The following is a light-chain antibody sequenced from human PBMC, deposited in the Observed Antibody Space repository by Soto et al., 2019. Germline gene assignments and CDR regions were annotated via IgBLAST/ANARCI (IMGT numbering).Light chain of an antibody. CDR2: DAS. CDR3: QQYIAWPLT. J-gene: IGKJ4*01. Sequence: EIVMTQSPATLSVSPGERATLSCRASHSVSSNLAWYQQKPGQAPRLLICDASTRATDIPARFSGSGSGTEFTLTITSLQSEDIALYYCQQYIAWPLTFGGGTKVEIK. V-gene: IGKV3D-15*01. CDR1: HSVSSN.